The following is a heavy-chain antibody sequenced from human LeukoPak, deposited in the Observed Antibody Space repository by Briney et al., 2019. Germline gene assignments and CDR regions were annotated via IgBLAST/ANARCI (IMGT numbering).Heavy chain of an antibody. CDR1: GYTFTSYG. D-gene: IGHD5-18*01. V-gene: IGHV1-46*01. J-gene: IGHJ4*02. CDR2: INPSGGST. CDR3: ARAGDSYGYRGFDY. Sequence: ASVKVSCKASGYTFTSYGISWVRQAPGQGLECMGIINPSGGSTSYAQKFQGRVTMTRDMSTSTVYMELSSLRAEDTAVYYCARAGDSYGYRGFDYWGQGTLVTVSS.